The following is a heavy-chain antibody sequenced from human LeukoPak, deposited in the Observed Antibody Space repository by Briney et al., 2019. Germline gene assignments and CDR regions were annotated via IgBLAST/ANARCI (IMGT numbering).Heavy chain of an antibody. V-gene: IGHV1-2*02. CDR1: GYTFTGYY. CDR3: ASSYCTNDVCAYYYYYMDV. Sequence: GASVKVSCKASGYTFTGYYMHWVRQAPGQGLEWMGWINPNSGGTNYAQKFQGRVTMTRDTSISTAYMELSRLRSDDTAVYYCASSYCTNDVCAYYYYYMDVWGKGTTVTVSS. D-gene: IGHD2-8*01. CDR2: INPNSGGT. J-gene: IGHJ6*03.